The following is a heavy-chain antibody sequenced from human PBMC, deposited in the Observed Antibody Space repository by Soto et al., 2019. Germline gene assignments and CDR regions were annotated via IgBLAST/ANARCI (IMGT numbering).Heavy chain of an antibody. CDR2: IYYSGKT. Sequence: SETLSLTCTVSGGSISSSSYYWGWIRQPPGKGLEWIGSIYYSGKTYYNPSLQSRVTISVDKSKNQFSLKLSSVTAADTAGYYCASDSSGSYSFDYWGQGTLVTVSS. J-gene: IGHJ4*02. V-gene: IGHV4-39*01. CDR1: GGSISSSSYY. D-gene: IGHD3-22*01. CDR3: ASDSSGSYSFDY.